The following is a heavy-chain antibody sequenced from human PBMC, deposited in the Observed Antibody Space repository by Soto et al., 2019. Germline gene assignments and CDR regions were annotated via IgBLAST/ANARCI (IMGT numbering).Heavy chain of an antibody. CDR2: IWYDGSNK. V-gene: IGHV3-33*01. CDR1: GFTFSSYG. CDR3: ARAISAGRGITTGFDP. Sequence: QVQLVESGGGVVQPGRSLRLSCAASGFTFSSYGMHWVRQAPGKGLEWVAVIWYDGSNKYYADSVKGRFTISRDNSKNTLYLQMNSLRAEDTAVYYCARAISAGRGITTGFDPWGQGTLVTVSS. J-gene: IGHJ5*02. D-gene: IGHD1-1*01.